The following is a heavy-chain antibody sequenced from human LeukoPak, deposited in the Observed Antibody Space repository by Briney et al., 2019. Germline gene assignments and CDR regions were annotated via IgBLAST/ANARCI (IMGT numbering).Heavy chain of an antibody. Sequence: PSQTLSLTCTVSGGSISSGSYFWSWIRQPAGKGLEWIGRIYTSGSTNYNPSLKSRVTISPDTSKNQFSLKLSSVTAADTAVYYCARENGNFDYWGQGTLVTVSS. V-gene: IGHV4-61*02. CDR2: IYTSGST. CDR3: ARENGNFDY. D-gene: IGHD1-26*01. J-gene: IGHJ4*02. CDR1: GGSISSGSYF.